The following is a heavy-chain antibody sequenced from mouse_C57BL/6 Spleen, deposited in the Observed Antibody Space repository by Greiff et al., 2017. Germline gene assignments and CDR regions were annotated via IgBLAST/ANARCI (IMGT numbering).Heavy chain of an antibody. J-gene: IGHJ3*01. Sequence: QVQLKQSGPGLVQPSQSLSITCTVSGFSLTSYGVHWVRQSPGTGLEWLGVIWSGGSTDYNAAFISRLSISKDNSKSQVFLKMNSRQADDTAIYYCARGSGPWFAYWGQGTLVTVSA. CDR1: GFSLTSYG. V-gene: IGHV2-2*01. CDR3: ARGSGPWFAY. CDR2: IWSGGST. D-gene: IGHD4-1*01.